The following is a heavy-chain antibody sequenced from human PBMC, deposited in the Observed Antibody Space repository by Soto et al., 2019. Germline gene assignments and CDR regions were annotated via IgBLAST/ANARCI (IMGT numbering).Heavy chain of an antibody. Sequence: EVQLLESGGGLVQPGGSLRLSCAASGFTFSSYAMSWVRQAPGKGLEWVSAISGSGGSTYYADSVKGRFTISRDNSKNTLDLQINGLSAKDTAVYYCARDLLGSGGWYADYWGQGTLVAVSS. D-gene: IGHD6-19*01. V-gene: IGHV3-23*01. CDR3: ARDLLGSGGWYADY. J-gene: IGHJ4*02. CDR2: ISGSGGST. CDR1: GFTFSSYA.